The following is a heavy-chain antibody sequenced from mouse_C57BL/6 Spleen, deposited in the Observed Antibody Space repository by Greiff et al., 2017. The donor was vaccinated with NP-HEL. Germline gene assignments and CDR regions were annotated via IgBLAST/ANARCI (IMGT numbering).Heavy chain of an antibody. CDR3: ARRSAGYYAMDY. CDR2: ISSGSSTI. CDR1: GFTFSDYG. J-gene: IGHJ4*01. Sequence: EVKLVESGGGLVKPGGSLKLSCAASGFTFSDYGMHWVRQAPEKGLEWVAYISSGSSTIYYADTVKGRFTISRDNAKNTLFLQKTSLRSEDTAMYYCARRSAGYYAMDYWGQGTSVTVSA. V-gene: IGHV5-17*01.